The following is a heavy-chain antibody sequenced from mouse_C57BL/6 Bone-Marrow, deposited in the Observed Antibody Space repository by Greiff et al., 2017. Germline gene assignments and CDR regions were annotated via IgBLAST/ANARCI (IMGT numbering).Heavy chain of an antibody. J-gene: IGHJ2*01. V-gene: IGHV1-19*01. CDR1: GYTFTDYY. CDR2: INPYNGGT. D-gene: IGHD4-1*01. CDR3: AQLTGTPGGY. Sequence: VQLQQSGPVLVRPGASVKMSCKASGYTFTDYYMNWVKQSHGKSLEWIGVINPYNGGTSYNQKFKGKATLTVDKSSSTAYMELNSLTSEDSAVYYCAQLTGTPGGYWGQGTTLTVSS.